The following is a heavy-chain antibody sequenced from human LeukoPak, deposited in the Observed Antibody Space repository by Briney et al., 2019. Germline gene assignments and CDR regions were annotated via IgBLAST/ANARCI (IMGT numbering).Heavy chain of an antibody. CDR3: ARDMAWLLSPYGMDV. V-gene: IGHV3-33*01. CDR1: GFTFSSYG. J-gene: IGHJ6*02. CDR2: IWYDGSNK. D-gene: IGHD3/OR15-3a*01. Sequence: PGGSLRLSCAASGFTFSSYGMHWVRQAPGKGLEWVAVIWYDGSNKYYADSVKGRFTISRDNSKNTLYLQMNSLRAEDTAVYYCARDMAWLLSPYGMDVWGQGTTVTVSS.